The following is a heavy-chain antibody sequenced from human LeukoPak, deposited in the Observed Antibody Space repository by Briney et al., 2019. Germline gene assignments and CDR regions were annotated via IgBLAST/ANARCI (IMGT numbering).Heavy chain of an antibody. J-gene: IGHJ4*02. CDR1: GFTFPDYA. CDR2: ISWNSGSI. V-gene: IGHV3-9*01. Sequence: GSSLRLSCRASGFTFPDYAMPGCRQSPGKGLGWGSAISWNSGSIGYADSVKGRFSMSRDNAKNSMYLQMNSLRAEDTALYYCAKGLRSAEADYFDYWGQGTLVTVSS. CDR3: AKGLRSAEADYFDY. D-gene: IGHD6-19*01.